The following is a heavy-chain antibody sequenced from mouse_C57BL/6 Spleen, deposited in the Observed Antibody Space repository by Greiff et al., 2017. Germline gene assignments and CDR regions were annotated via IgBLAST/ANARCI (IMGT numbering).Heavy chain of an antibody. Sequence: EVKLVESGGGLVKPGGSLKLSCAASGFTFSDYGMHWVRQAPEKGLEWVAYISSGSSTIYYADTVKGRFTISRDNAKNTLFLQMTSLRSEDTAIYYCARNYDGYLHFDYWGQGTTLTVSS. D-gene: IGHD2-3*01. J-gene: IGHJ2*01. V-gene: IGHV5-17*01. CDR3: ARNYDGYLHFDY. CDR1: GFTFSDYG. CDR2: ISSGSSTI.